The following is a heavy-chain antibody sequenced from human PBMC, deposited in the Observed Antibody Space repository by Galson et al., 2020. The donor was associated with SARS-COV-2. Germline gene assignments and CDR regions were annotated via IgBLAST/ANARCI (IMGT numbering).Heavy chain of an antibody. J-gene: IGHJ4*02. Sequence: GESLKISCAASEFRFSSNWMTWVRQAPGKGLEWVASMNRDGSERYYVDSVKGRFTIFRDTAENSLYLQMNSLRVEDTATYYCARDGIWGQGTLVTVSS. CDR2: MNRDGSER. CDR3: ARDGI. CDR1: EFRFSSNW. V-gene: IGHV3-7*01. D-gene: IGHD1-26*01.